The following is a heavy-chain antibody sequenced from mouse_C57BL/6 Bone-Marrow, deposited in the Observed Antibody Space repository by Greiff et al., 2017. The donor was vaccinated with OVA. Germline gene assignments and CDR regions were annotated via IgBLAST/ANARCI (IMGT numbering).Heavy chain of an antibody. CDR1: GFNIKDDY. Sequence: EVQLQQSGAELVRPGASVKLSCTASGFNIKDDYMHWVKQRPEQGLEWIGWIDPENGDTEYASKFQGKATITADTSSNTAYLQLSSLTSEDTAVYYCTIDGYYLYWYFDVWGTGTTVTVSS. CDR2: IDPENGDT. CDR3: TIDGYYLYWYFDV. D-gene: IGHD2-3*01. J-gene: IGHJ1*03. V-gene: IGHV14-4*01.